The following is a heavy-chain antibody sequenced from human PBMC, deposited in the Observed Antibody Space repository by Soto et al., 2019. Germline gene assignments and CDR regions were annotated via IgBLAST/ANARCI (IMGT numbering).Heavy chain of an antibody. D-gene: IGHD6-19*01. J-gene: IGHJ4*02. CDR1: GFTFSSYG. Sequence: QVQLVESGGGVVQPGRSLRLSCAASGFTFSSYGMHWVRQAPGKGLEWVAVISYDGSNKYYADSVKGRFTISRDNSKNTLYLQMNSLRAEDTAVYYCAKRRGSGCIVYWGQGTLVTVSS. V-gene: IGHV3-30*18. CDR3: AKRRGSGCIVY. CDR2: ISYDGSNK.